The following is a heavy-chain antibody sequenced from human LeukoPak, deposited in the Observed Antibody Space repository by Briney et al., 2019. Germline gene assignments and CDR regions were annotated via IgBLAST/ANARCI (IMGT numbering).Heavy chain of an antibody. Sequence: SETLSLTCTVSGYSISSGYYWGWIRQTPGKGLEWIGSIYHSGSTYYNPSLKSRVTISVDTSKNQFSLKLSSVTAADTAVYYCARERVPAAIDYWGQGTLVTVSS. V-gene: IGHV4-38-2*02. J-gene: IGHJ4*02. CDR2: IYHSGST. CDR3: ARERVPAAIDY. CDR1: GYSISSGYY. D-gene: IGHD2-2*01.